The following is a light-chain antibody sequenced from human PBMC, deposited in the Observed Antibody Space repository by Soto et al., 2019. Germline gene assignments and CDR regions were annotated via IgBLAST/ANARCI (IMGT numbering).Light chain of an antibody. CDR3: QQFNVWHRT. V-gene: IGKV3-15*01. Sequence: EIVMTQYPASQAVSPGERATLSSRASQSVGSNLAWYQQKPGQAPRLLIYGASTRATGIPGRFSGSGSGTEFALTISSLQSEDFAVYYCQQFNVWHRTFGQGTKVDIK. CDR1: QSVGSN. CDR2: GAS. J-gene: IGKJ1*01.